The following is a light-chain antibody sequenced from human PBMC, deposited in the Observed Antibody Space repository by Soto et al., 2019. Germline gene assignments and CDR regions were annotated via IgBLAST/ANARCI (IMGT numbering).Light chain of an antibody. CDR2: GAS. CDR3: QQYHTSPVT. V-gene: IGKV3-20*01. Sequence: EIVFTHSPGTLSLSPLQRATLSCSSSQSVSSSYLAWYQQKLGQAPRLLMYGASSRAAGIPDRFSGSGSGTDFTLTISRLEPEDFAVYYCQQYHTSPVTFGQGTKVDIK. J-gene: IGKJ1*01. CDR1: QSVSSSY.